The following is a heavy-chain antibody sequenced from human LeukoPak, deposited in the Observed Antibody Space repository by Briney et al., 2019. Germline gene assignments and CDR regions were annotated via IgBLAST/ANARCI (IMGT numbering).Heavy chain of an antibody. V-gene: IGHV3-48*03. CDR2: ISSSGGTI. CDR1: GFTFSSYE. Sequence: GGSLRLSCAASGFTFSSYEMNWVRQAPGKGLEWVSYISSSGGTIYYADSVKGRFTISRDNAKNSLYLQMNSLRAEDTAVYYCARDVAPIDYWGQGTLVTVSS. CDR3: ARDVAPIDY. J-gene: IGHJ4*02.